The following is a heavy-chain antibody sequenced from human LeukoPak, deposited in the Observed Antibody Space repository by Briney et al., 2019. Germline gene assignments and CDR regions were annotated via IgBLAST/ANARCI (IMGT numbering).Heavy chain of an antibody. J-gene: IGHJ4*02. CDR2: ISNNGGYT. Sequence: GGSLRLSCAASGFTFSSSAMSWVRQAPGKGLEWVSAISNNGGYTYYADSVQGRFTISRDNSKSTLCLQMNSLRAEDTAVYYCAKQLGYCCDGSCYFPFWGQGTLVTVSS. V-gene: IGHV3-23*01. CDR1: GFTFSSSA. D-gene: IGHD2-15*01. CDR3: AKQLGYCCDGSCYFPF.